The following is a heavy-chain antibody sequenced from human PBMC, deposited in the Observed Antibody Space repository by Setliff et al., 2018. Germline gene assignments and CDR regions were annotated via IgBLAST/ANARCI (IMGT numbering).Heavy chain of an antibody. CDR1: GYPFTDYY. CDR2: INPNSGAT. J-gene: IGHJ4*02. D-gene: IGHD6-25*01. CDR3: ARDLYNSGSDY. Sequence: ASVKVSCKTSGYPFTDYYIHWVRQAPGQGLEWMGRINPNSGATNFAQKFQSRVTMTRDTSISTAYMDLSRLRSDDTAVYYCARDLYNSGSDYWGQGTLVTVST. V-gene: IGHV1-2*06.